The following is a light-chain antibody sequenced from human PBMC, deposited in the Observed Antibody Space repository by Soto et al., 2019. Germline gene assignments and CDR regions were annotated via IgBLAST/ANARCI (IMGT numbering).Light chain of an antibody. CDR2: DAS. J-gene: IGKJ5*01. CDR1: QSVRTN. V-gene: IGKV3D-15*01. CDR3: QQRSDWPPT. Sequence: EIVMTQSPATLSVSPGDWATLSCRASQSVRTNLAWYQQKPGQAPRLLIYDASSRATGIPDRFSGSGSGTEFTLTISSLEPEDFAVYFCQQRSDWPPTFGQGTRLEIK.